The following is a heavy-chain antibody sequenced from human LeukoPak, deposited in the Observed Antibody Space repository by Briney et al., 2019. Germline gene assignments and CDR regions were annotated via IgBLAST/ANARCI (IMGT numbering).Heavy chain of an antibody. J-gene: IGHJ6*03. V-gene: IGHV1-3*01. CDR2: ISAGNGNT. CDR1: GYTFTSYT. CDR3: ARGGGAAAGYYYYYYMDV. D-gene: IGHD6-13*01. Sequence: ASVKVSCKTSGYTFTSYTIHWVRQAPGQRLECMGWISAGNGNTKYSQEFQGRVTITRDTSASTAYMELSSLRSDDTAVYYCARGGGAAAGYYYYYYMDVWGKGTTVTISS.